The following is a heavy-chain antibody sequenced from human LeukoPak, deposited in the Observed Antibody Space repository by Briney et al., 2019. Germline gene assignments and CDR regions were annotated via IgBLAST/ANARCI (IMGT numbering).Heavy chain of an antibody. CDR2: MYHSGST. CDR1: GVSISSTNW. V-gene: IGHV4-4*02. J-gene: IGHJ5*02. D-gene: IGHD4-23*01. Sequence: PSETLSLTCAVSGVSISSTNWWWTWVRQPPGKRLEWIGEMYHSGSTNYNPSLKSRVTISVDKSKNQFSLKLSSVTAADTAVCYCARFYGGNSGNWFDPWGQGTLVTVSP. CDR3: ARFYGGNSGNWFDP.